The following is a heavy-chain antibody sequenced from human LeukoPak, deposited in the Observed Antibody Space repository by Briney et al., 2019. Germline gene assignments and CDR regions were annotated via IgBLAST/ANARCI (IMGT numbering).Heavy chain of an antibody. CDR3: ASPLWFGELFAFDI. D-gene: IGHD3-10*01. CDR2: FNPENGNT. Sequence: ASVKVSCKASGYSFVGYGITWVRQAPGQGLEWMGWFNPENGNTNYAQKVQGRVTMTADTSTSTSYMELRSLRAEDTAVYYCASPLWFGELFAFDIWGQGTMVTVSS. CDR1: GYSFVGYG. V-gene: IGHV1-18*01. J-gene: IGHJ3*02.